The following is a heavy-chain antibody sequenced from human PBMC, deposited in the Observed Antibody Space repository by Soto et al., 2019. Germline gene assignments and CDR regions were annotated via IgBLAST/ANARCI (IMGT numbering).Heavy chain of an antibody. J-gene: IGHJ4*02. CDR3: ARAYYYDSSGYSPGGY. D-gene: IGHD3-22*01. CDR1: GLTFSSYW. Sequence: GGSLRLSCAASGLTFSSYWMSWVRQAPGKGLEWVANIKQDGSQKYYVDAGKGRFTIPRDNAKNSLYLQMNSLRVEDTAVYYCARAYYYDSSGYSPGGYWGQGTLVPV. CDR2: IKQDGSQK. V-gene: IGHV3-7*01.